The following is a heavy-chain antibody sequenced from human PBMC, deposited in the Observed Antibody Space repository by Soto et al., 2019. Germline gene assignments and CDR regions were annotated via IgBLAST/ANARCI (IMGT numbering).Heavy chain of an antibody. CDR3: ARTVGWLDP. J-gene: IGHJ5*02. CDR1: GDSVSSNSAA. V-gene: IGHV6-1*01. Sequence: SQTLSLTCAISGDSVSSNSAAWNWIRQSPSRGLEWLRRTYYRSKWYKEYAASVRSRITINPDTSKNQFSLQLNSVSPEDTALYYCARTVGWLDPWGQGTLVTVSS. D-gene: IGHD2-15*01. CDR2: TYYRSKWYK.